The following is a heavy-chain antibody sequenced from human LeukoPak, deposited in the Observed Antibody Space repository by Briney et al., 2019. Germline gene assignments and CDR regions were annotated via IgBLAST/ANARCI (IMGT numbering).Heavy chain of an antibody. V-gene: IGHV4-34*01. D-gene: IGHD6-13*01. CDR3: ARQNVRSSSPGYYYYYMDV. J-gene: IGHJ6*03. CDR2: INHSGST. CDR1: GGSFSGYY. Sequence: PSETLSLTCAVYGGSFSGYYWSWIRQPPGKGLEWIGEINHSGSTKYNLSLKSRVTISVDTSKNQFSLKLSSVTAADTAVYYCARQNVRSSSPGYYYYYMDVWGKGTTVTVS.